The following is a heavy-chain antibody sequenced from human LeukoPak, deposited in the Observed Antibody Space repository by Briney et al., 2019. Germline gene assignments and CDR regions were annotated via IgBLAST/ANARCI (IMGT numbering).Heavy chain of an antibody. CDR3: ARDLGSGGGMDV. CDR1: GFTVTTYW. Sequence: GGSLRLSCVASGFTVTTYWMSWVRPAAGKGLEWVAIIQRDGTEKYYGDSVKGRFTISRDNAKNSLYLQMSSLRADDTAVFYCARDLGSGGGMDVWGQGTTVTVSS. D-gene: IGHD2-15*01. CDR2: IQRDGTEK. V-gene: IGHV3-7*05. J-gene: IGHJ6*02.